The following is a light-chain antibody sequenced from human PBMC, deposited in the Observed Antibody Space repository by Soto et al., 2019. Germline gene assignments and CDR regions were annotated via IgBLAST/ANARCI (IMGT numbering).Light chain of an antibody. J-gene: IGKJ5*01. Sequence: DIVLTQSPATLSLSPGERPTLSCRASQSVSSYLAWYQQKPGQAPRLLIYDASNRATGIPARFSGSGSGTDFTLTISSLEPEDFAVYYCQQRSNWPLGITFGQGTRLEIK. CDR1: QSVSSY. V-gene: IGKV3-11*01. CDR2: DAS. CDR3: QQRSNWPLGIT.